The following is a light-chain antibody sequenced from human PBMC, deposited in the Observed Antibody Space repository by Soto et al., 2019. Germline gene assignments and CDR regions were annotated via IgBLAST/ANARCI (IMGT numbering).Light chain of an antibody. J-gene: IGKJ5*01. V-gene: IGKV3-15*01. CDR1: QSVSSN. Sequence: EIVMTQSPATLSVSPGERATLSCRASQSVSSNLAWYQQKPGQAPRLLIYIASTRAAGIPARFSGSGSGTEFTLTITRLEPEDFAVFYCQQYGTSEIIFGQGTRLEIK. CDR3: QQYGTSEII. CDR2: IAS.